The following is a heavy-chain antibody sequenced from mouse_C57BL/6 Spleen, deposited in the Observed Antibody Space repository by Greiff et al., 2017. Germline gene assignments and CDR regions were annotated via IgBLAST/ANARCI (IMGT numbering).Heavy chain of an antibody. CDR1: GYSITSGYY. J-gene: IGHJ3*01. CDR2: ISYDGSN. CDR3: AREDYGSSPFAY. D-gene: IGHD1-1*01. Sequence: VQLQQSGPGLVKPSQSLSLTCSVTGYSITSGYYWNWIRQFPGNKLEWKGYISYDGSNNYNPSLKNRISITRDTSKNQFFMQLNSVTTEDTATYYCAREDYGSSPFAYWGQGTLVTVSA. V-gene: IGHV3-6*01.